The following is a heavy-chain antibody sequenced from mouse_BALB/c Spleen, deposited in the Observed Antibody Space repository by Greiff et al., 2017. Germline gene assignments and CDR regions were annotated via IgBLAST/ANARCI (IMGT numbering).Heavy chain of an antibody. CDR2: ISDGGSYT. CDR3: ARVGITGIDY. V-gene: IGHV5-4*02. J-gene: IGHJ2*01. Sequence: EVQVVESGGGLVKPGGSLKLSCAASGFAFSSYDMSWVRQTPEKRLEWVATISDGGSYTYYPDSVKGRFTISRDNAKNNLYLQMSSLKSEDTAMYYCARVGITGIDYWGQGTTLTVSS. CDR1: GFAFSSYD. D-gene: IGHD4-1*01.